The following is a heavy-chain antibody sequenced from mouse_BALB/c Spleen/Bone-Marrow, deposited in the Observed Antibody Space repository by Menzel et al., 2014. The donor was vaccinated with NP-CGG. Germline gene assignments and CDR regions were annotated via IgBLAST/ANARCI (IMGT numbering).Heavy chain of an antibody. V-gene: IGHV1S81*02. CDR1: GNTFTSYW. CDR3: ARYAGESAH. Sequence: VKLVESGAEMVKPGASVKLSCKASGNTFTSYWMHWVKQRPGQGLEWIGEINPSNGRTNYNEKFESKATLTVDKSSSTAYMQLSRLTSEDSTVYYCARYAGESAHWGQGTLDTVSA. D-gene: IGHD6-1*01. CDR2: INPSNGRT. J-gene: IGHJ3*01.